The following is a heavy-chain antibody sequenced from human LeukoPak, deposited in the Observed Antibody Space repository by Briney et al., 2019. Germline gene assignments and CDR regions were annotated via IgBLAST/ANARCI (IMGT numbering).Heavy chain of an antibody. CDR1: GGSISSSSYY. J-gene: IGHJ3*02. D-gene: IGHD3-9*01. CDR2: IYYSGST. V-gene: IGHV4-39*07. CDR3: ARGYYDILTGSLIRSAGGAFDI. Sequence: PSETLSLTCTVSGGSISSSSYYWGWIRQPPGKGLEWIGSIYYSGSTYYNPSLKSRVTISVDTSKDQFSLKLSSVTAADTAVYYCARGYYDILTGSLIRSAGGAFDIWGQGTMVTVSS.